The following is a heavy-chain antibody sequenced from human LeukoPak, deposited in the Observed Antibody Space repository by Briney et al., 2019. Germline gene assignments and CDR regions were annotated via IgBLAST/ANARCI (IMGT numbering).Heavy chain of an antibody. CDR2: ISYDGSNK. Sequence: PGGSLRLSCAASGFTFSSYGMHWVRQAPGKGLECVAVISYDGSNKYYADSVKGRFTISRDNSKNTLYLQMNSLRAEDTAVYYCAKDQSLYGTAFDYWGQGTLVTVSS. J-gene: IGHJ4*02. CDR3: AKDQSLYGTAFDY. V-gene: IGHV3-30*18. D-gene: IGHD3-16*02. CDR1: GFTFSSYG.